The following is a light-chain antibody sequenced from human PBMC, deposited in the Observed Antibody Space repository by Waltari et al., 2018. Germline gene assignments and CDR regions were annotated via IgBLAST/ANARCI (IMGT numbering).Light chain of an antibody. V-gene: IGKV4-1*01. CDR3: QQYYSTPFT. Sequence: DIVMTQSPDSLAVSLGERATINCKSRQSVLYSSNNKNYLAWYQQKPGQPPRLLIYWASTRESGVPDRFSGSGSGTDFTLTISNLQAEDVAVYYCQQYYSTPFTFGPGTKVDIK. CDR1: QSVLYSSNNKNY. J-gene: IGKJ3*01. CDR2: WAS.